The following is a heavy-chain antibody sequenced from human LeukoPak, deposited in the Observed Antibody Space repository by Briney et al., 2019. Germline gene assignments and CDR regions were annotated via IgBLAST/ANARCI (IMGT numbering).Heavy chain of an antibody. CDR1: GFTFSSYG. D-gene: IGHD3-22*01. V-gene: IGHV3-30*19. J-gene: IGHJ4*02. Sequence: GGSLRLSCAASGFTFSSYGMHWVRQAPGKGLEWVSVIWSDGSDKYYADSVKGRFTISRDNSKNTLSLQMNSLRGDDTAVYYCARSYDSSGYYSFDCWGQGTLVTVSS. CDR2: IWSDGSDK. CDR3: ARSYDSSGYYSFDC.